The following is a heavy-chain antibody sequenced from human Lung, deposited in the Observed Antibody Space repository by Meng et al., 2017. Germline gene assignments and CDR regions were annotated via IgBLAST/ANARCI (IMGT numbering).Heavy chain of an antibody. CDR1: GGSFSDYY. Sequence: QAALTQCGVGMVEPSETLARNCVVSGGSFSDYYWSWIRQPPGKGLEWIGEINHSGSTNYNPSLESRATISVDTSQNNLSLKLSSVTAADSAVYYCARGPTTMAHDFDYWGQGTLVTVSS. J-gene: IGHJ4*02. CDR3: ARGPTTMAHDFDY. D-gene: IGHD4-11*01. V-gene: IGHV4-34*01. CDR2: INHSGST.